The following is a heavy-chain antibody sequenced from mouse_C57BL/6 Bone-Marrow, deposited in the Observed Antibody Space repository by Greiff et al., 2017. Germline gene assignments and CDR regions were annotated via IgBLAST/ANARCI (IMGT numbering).Heavy chain of an antibody. CDR1: GFSLSTFGMG. CDR3: DRIATGWLPLPFDV. J-gene: IGHJ1*03. D-gene: IGHD2-3*01. V-gene: IGHV8-8*01. CDR2: LWWDDDK. Sequence: QVTLKESGPGILQPSQTLSLTCSFSGFSLSTFGMGVGWIRPPSGKGLEWLAHLWWDDDKYYNPALKSRLTISKDTSKNQVFLKIANVDTADTATYYCDRIATGWLPLPFDVWCTGTTVTVSS.